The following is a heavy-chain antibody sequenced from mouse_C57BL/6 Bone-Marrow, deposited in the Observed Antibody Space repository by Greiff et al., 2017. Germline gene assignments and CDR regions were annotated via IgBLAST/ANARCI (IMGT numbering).Heavy chain of an antibody. V-gene: IGHV5-2*03. CDR2: INSDGGST. J-gene: IGHJ4*01. D-gene: IGHD3-2*02. Sequence: EVKVVESGGGLVQPGESLKLSCESNEYEFPSHDMSWVRKTPEKRMALVAAINSDGGSTYYPDTMERRFIISRDNTKKTLYLQMSSLRSEDTALYYCARRQLRPHYYAMDYWGQGTSVTVSS. CDR3: ARRQLRPHYYAMDY. CDR1: EYEFPSHD.